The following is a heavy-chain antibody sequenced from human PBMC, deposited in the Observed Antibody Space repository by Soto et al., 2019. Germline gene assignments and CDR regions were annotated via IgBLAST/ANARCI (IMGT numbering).Heavy chain of an antibody. J-gene: IGHJ4*02. D-gene: IGHD2-21*02. Sequence: QVQLVQSGAEVKKPGASVKVSCKASGYTFTNFGISWVRQAPGQGLEWMGWISAYNGNTNYAQKLQGRVTMSTDTSTRQSYMEVRSLRFGYTAVYYWARGVTPVDDWGQGTLVTVSS. CDR1: GYTFTNFG. CDR2: ISAYNGNT. V-gene: IGHV1-18*01. CDR3: ARGVTPVDD.